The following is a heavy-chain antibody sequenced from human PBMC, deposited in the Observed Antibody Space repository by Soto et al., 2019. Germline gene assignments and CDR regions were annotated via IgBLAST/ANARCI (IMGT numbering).Heavy chain of an antibody. V-gene: IGHV1-3*01. CDR3: ARVRPFDYGGLNFDY. CDR2: INAGNGNT. CDR1: GYTFTSYS. J-gene: IGHJ4*02. D-gene: IGHD4-17*01. Sequence: ASVKVSCKACGYTFTSYSMHWVRQAPGQRLEWMGWINAGNGNTKYSQKFQGRVTITRDTSASTAYMELSSLRSEDTAVYYCARVRPFDYGGLNFDYWGQGTLVTVSS.